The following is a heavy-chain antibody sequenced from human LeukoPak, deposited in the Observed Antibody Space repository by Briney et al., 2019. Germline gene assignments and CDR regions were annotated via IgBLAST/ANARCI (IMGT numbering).Heavy chain of an antibody. V-gene: IGHV3-48*01. CDR1: GFTFSSYS. J-gene: IGHJ6*02. CDR3: ARAPGYYYYYGMDV. Sequence: GSLRLSCAASGFTFSSYSMNWVRQAPGKGLEWVSYISSSSSTIYYADSVKGRFTISRDNAKNSLYLQMNSLRAEDTAVYYCARAPGYYYYYGMDVWGQGTTVTVSS. CDR2: ISSSSSTI. D-gene: IGHD2-15*01.